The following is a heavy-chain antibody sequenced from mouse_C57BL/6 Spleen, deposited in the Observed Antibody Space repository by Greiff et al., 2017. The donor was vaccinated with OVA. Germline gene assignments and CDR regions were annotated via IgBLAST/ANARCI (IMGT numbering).Heavy chain of an antibody. Sequence: EVKVVESGGGLVKPGGSLKLSCAASGFTFSDYGMHWVRQAPEKGLEWVAYISSGSSTIYYADTVKGRFTISRDNAKNTLFLQMTSLRSEDTAMYYCARAWDDAYWGQGTLVTVSA. D-gene: IGHD4-1*01. CDR1: GFTFSDYG. CDR3: ARAWDDAY. J-gene: IGHJ3*01. CDR2: ISSGSSTI. V-gene: IGHV5-17*01.